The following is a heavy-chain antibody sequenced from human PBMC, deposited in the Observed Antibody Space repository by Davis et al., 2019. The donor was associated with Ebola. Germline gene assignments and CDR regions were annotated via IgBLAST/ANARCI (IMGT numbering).Heavy chain of an antibody. D-gene: IGHD3-16*01. J-gene: IGHJ4*02. CDR3: ARYCHYPDCSYFDC. CDR2: NGSNK. CDR1: GFTFSSYA. Sequence: GESLKISCAASGFTFSSYAMHWVRQAPGKGLEWVAVNGSNKYYADSVKGRFTISRDNSKNTLYLQMNSLRAEDTATYYCARYCHYPDCSYFDCWGQGTVVAVSS. V-gene: IGHV3-30-3*01.